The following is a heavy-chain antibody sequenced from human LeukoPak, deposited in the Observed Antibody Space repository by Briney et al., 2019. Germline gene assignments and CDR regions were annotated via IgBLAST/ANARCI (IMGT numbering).Heavy chain of an antibody. CDR1: GFSLSTSGVG. J-gene: IGHJ3*02. Sequence: SGPTLVKLTQTLTLTCTFSGFSLSTSGVGVGWIRQPPGKALEWLALLYWDDDKRYSPPLKSRLTITKDTSKTQVVLTMTNMDPVDTATYYCAHSGWRVWWLRVPQPDAFDIWGQGTMVTVSS. CDR3: AHSGWRVWWLRVPQPDAFDI. D-gene: IGHD5-12*01. V-gene: IGHV2-5*02. CDR2: LYWDDDK.